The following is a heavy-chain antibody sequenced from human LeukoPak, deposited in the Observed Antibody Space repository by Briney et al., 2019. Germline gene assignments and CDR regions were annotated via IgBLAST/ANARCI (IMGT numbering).Heavy chain of an antibody. V-gene: IGHV3-9*01. CDR2: ISWNSGSI. D-gene: IGHD1-26*01. Sequence: GGSLRPSCAASGFTFDDYAMHWVRQAPGKGLEWVSGISWNSGSIGYADSVKGRFTISRDNAKNSLYLQMNSLRAEDTAIYYCAKGAGSSSERYWGQGALVTVSS. CDR1: GFTFDDYA. J-gene: IGHJ4*02. CDR3: AKGAGSSSERY.